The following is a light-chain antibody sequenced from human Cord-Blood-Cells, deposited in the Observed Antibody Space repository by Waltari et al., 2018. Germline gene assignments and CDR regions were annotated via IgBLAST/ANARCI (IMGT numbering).Light chain of an antibody. J-gene: IGKJ1*01. CDR1: QGIRKD. CDR3: LQHNSYPWT. V-gene: IGKV1-17*01. Sequence: DIQMTQSPSSLSASVGDRVTITCQASQGIRKDLGWYQQKPGKAPKRLIYAASSLHRGVPSRFSGRGSGTEVTLTISSLQPEDFATYYCLQHNSYPWTFGQGTKVEIK. CDR2: AAS.